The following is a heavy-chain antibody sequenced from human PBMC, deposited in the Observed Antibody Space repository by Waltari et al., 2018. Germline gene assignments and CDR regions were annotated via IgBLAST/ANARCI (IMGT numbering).Heavy chain of an antibody. CDR2: IIPIFGTA. V-gene: IGHV1-69*13. CDR3: ASYYSNYRWNYYYGMDV. Sequence: QVQLVQSGAEVKKPGSSVKVSCKASGGTFSSYAISWVRQAPGQGLEWMGGIIPIFGTANYAQKFQGRVTITADESTSTAYMELSSLRSEDTAVYYCASYYSNYRWNYYYGMDVWGQGTTVTVSS. CDR1: GGTFSSYA. J-gene: IGHJ6*02. D-gene: IGHD4-4*01.